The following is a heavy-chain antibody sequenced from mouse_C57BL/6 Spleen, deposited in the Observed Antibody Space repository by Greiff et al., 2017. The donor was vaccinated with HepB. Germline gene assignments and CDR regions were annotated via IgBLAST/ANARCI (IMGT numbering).Heavy chain of an antibody. CDR1: GYTFTSYW. CDR2: INPSNGGT. V-gene: IGHV1-53*01. Sequence: QVQLQQPGTELVKPGASVKLSCKASGYTFTSYWMHWVKQRPGQGLEWIGNINPSNGGTNYNEKFKSKATLTVDKSSSTAYMRLSSLTSEDSAVYYGARGGDGYYVSWFSYWGEGALVTVSA. CDR3: ARGGDGYYVSWFSY. D-gene: IGHD2-3*01. J-gene: IGHJ3*01.